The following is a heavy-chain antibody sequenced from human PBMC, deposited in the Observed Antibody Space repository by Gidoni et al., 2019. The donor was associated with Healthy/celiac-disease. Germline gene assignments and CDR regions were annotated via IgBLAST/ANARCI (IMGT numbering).Heavy chain of an antibody. Sequence: QVQLQESGPGLVKPSETLSLTCAVPGYSISSGYYWGWIRQPPGKGLEWIGSIYHSGSTYYNPSLKSRVTISVDTSKNQFSLKLSSVTAADTAVYYCAGSWELLETYFDYWGQGTLVTVSS. D-gene: IGHD1-26*01. CDR1: GYSISSGYY. J-gene: IGHJ4*02. CDR3: AGSWELLETYFDY. V-gene: IGHV4-38-2*01. CDR2: IYHSGST.